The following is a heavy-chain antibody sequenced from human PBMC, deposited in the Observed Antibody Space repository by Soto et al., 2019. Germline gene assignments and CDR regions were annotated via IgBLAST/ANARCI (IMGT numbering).Heavy chain of an antibody. CDR3: AADVLSLRDPGYYYYYYMDV. D-gene: IGHD2-8*01. J-gene: IGHJ6*03. Sequence: GASVKVSCKASGFTFTSSAMQWVRQARGQRLEWIGWIVVGSGNTNYAQKFQERVTITRDMSTSTAYMELSSLRSEDTAVYYCAADVLSLRDPGYYYYYYMDVWGKGTTLTVSS. CDR1: GFTFTSSA. CDR2: IVVGSGNT. V-gene: IGHV1-58*02.